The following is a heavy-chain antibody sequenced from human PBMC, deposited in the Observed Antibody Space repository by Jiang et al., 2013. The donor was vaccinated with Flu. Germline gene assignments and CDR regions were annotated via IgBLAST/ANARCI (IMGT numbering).Heavy chain of an antibody. Sequence: SGAEVKKPGASVKVSCKASGYTFTGYYMHWVRQAPGQGLEWMGRINPNSGGTNYAQKFQGRVTMTRDTSISTAYMELSRLRSDDTAVYYCARGERASSGWYTFGYYWGQGTLVTVSS. D-gene: IGHD6-19*01. J-gene: IGHJ4*02. CDR3: ARGERASSGWYTFGYY. CDR2: INPNSGGT. CDR1: GYTFTGYY. V-gene: IGHV1-2*06.